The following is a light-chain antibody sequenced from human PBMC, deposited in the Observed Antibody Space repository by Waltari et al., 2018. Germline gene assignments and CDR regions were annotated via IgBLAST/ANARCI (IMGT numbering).Light chain of an antibody. CDR1: NSNIGAGHD. V-gene: IGLV1-40*01. CDR2: GNS. CDR3: QSYDNSLSGSYV. Sequence: QSVLTQPPSVSGAPGQRVTISCTGRNSNIGAGHDVHWYQQLPGTAPKVLIYGNSNRPSGVPDRFSGSKSATSASLAITGLQAEDEADYYCQSYDNSLSGSYVFGTGTKVTVL. J-gene: IGLJ1*01.